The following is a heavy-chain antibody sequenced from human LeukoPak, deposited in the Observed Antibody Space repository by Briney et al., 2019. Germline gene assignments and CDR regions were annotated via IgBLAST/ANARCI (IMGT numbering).Heavy chain of an antibody. D-gene: IGHD4-23*01. CDR2: IYHSGST. J-gene: IGHJ4*02. V-gene: IGHV4-38-2*02. CDR3: AAVARY. Sequence: SETLSLTCTVSGYSISSGYYWGWIRQPPGKGLEWIGSIYHSGSTYYNPSLKSRVTISVDTSKNQFSLKLSSVTAADTAVYYCAAVARYWGQGTLVTVSS. CDR1: GYSISSGYY.